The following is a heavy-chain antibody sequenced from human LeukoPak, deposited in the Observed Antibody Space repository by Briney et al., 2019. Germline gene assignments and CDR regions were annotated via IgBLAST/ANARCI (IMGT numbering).Heavy chain of an antibody. V-gene: IGHV1-2*02. Sequence: ASVKVSCKASGYTFTGYYMHWVRQAPGKGLEWMGWINPDSGGTNYAQKFQGTVTMTRDTSISTVYMELSRLRYEDTAVYYCARGEATDYWGQGTLVTVPS. CDR3: ARGEATDY. CDR1: GYTFTGYY. D-gene: IGHD5-12*01. J-gene: IGHJ4*02. CDR2: INPDSGGT.